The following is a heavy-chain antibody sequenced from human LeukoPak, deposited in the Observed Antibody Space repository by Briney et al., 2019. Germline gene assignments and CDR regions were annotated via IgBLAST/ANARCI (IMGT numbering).Heavy chain of an antibody. CDR2: ISSSSSTI. D-gene: IGHD6-13*01. CDR1: GFNFSNYS. Sequence: GGSLRLSCAASGFNFSNYSMKWVRQAPGKGLEWVSYISSSSSTIYYADSVEGRFTISRDNAKNSLYLQMNILRAEDTSVYYCTRGYTTDDYWGQGTLVTVSS. CDR3: TRGYTTDDY. V-gene: IGHV3-48*01. J-gene: IGHJ4*02.